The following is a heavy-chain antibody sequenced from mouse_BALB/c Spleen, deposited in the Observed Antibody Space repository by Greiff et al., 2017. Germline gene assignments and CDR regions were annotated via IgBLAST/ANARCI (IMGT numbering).Heavy chain of an antibody. CDR2: INPSNGRT. J-gene: IGHJ4*01. V-gene: IGHV1S81*02. CDR3: ANYYGSGYQGAMDY. D-gene: IGHD1-1*01. Sequence: QVQLQQSGAELVKPGASVKLSCKASGYTFTSYWMHWVKQRPGQGLEWIGEINPSNGRTNYNEKFKSKATLTVDKSSSTAYMQLSSLTSEDSAVYYCANYYGSGYQGAMDYWGQGTSVTVSS. CDR1: GYTFTSYW.